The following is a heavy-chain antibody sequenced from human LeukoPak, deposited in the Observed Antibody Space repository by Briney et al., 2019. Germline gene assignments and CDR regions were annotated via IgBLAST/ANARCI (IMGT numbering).Heavy chain of an antibody. J-gene: IGHJ4*02. D-gene: IGHD3-22*01. CDR1: RFIFSNYA. Sequence: PGGSLGLSCAASRFIFSNYAMDWVRQAPGKGLEWVSGISGSAGSTYYADSVKGRFTISRDNSKNTLYLQMNSLRVDDTAVYYCAKSRGSGYYYAPFDYWGQGTLVTVSS. CDR3: AKSRGSGYYYAPFDY. V-gene: IGHV3-23*01. CDR2: ISGSAGST.